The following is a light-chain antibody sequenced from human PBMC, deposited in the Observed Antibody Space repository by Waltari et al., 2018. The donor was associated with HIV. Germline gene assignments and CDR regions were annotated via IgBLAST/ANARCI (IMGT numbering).Light chain of an antibody. CDR3: QAWDSSTLYV. CDR2: QDN. J-gene: IGLJ1*01. CDR1: KLGDKY. Sequence: SYEVTQPPSVSVSPGQTARISCSGDKLGDKYVCWYQQKSGQSPVLVIYQDNKRPSGIPERFSGSNSGNTATLTISGTQPVDEADYYCQAWDSSTLYVFGTGTTVTV. V-gene: IGLV3-1*01.